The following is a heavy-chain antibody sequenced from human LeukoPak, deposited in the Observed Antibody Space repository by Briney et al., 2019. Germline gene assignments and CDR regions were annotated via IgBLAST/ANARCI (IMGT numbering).Heavy chain of an antibody. CDR2: IWYDGSNK. D-gene: IGHD3-9*01. CDR1: GFTFSSYG. J-gene: IGHJ4*02. Sequence: PGRSLRLSRAASGFTFSSYGMHWVRQAPGKGLEWVAVIWYDGSNKYYADSVKGRFTISRDNSKNTLYLQMNSLRAEDTAVYYCARVMYYDILTGYRGIDYWGQGTLVTVSS. CDR3: ARVMYYDILTGYRGIDY. V-gene: IGHV3-33*01.